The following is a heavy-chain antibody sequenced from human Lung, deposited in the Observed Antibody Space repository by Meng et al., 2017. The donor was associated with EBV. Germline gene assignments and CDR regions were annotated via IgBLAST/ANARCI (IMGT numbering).Heavy chain of an antibody. CDR3: ARDSEAADY. CDR2: INTNTGKP. D-gene: IGHD6-25*01. Sequence: QVQLVQSGSRLKKPGASVRISCKASGYTFTTYGMNWVRQAPGQGLEWMGWINTNTGKPTYAQGLTGRFVFSLDTSVSTAYLQISSLKAEDTAVCYCARDSEAADYWGQGTLVTVSS. V-gene: IGHV7-4-1*02. J-gene: IGHJ4*02. CDR1: GYTFTTYG.